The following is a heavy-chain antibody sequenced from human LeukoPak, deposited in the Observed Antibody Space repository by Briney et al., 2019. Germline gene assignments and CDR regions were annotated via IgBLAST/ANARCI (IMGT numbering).Heavy chain of an antibody. V-gene: IGHV1-2*02. Sequence: GASVKVSCKASGYTFTGYYMHWVRQAPGQGLEWMGWINPNSGGTNYAQKFQGRVTMTRDTSISTAYMELSSLRSEDTAVYYCASGGYSSGWYYMDVWGKGTTVTVSS. CDR2: INPNSGGT. J-gene: IGHJ6*03. D-gene: IGHD6-19*01. CDR3: ASGGYSSGWYYMDV. CDR1: GYTFTGYY.